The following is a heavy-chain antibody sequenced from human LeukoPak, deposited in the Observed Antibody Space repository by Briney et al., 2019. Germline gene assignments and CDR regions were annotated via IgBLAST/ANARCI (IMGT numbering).Heavy chain of an antibody. V-gene: IGHV1-2*06. J-gene: IGHJ4*02. Sequence: ASVKVSCKASGYTFTGYYMHWVRQAPGQGLEWMGRINPNSGGTNYAQKFQGGVTMTRDTSISTAYMELSRLRSDDTAVYYCARVFYDSSGPFDHWGQGTLVTVSS. CDR1: GYTFTGYY. D-gene: IGHD3-22*01. CDR2: INPNSGGT. CDR3: ARVFYDSSGPFDH.